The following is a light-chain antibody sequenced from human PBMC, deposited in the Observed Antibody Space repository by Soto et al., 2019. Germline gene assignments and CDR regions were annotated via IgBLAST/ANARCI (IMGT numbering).Light chain of an antibody. CDR3: QQYFYYPLT. J-gene: IGKJ4*01. CDR1: HDIGDF. CDR2: AAI. Sequence: DIQMTQSPSSLSASIGDRVTITCRASHDIGDFLAWFQQKPGKAPKAPIFAAITLETGVPSRFSGSRSGTDFTPSISGLQPEDLATYYCQQYFYYPLTFGGGTKVEI. V-gene: IGKV1-16*01.